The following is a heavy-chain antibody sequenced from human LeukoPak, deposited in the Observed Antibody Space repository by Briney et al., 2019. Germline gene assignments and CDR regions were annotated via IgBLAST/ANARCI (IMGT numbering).Heavy chain of an antibody. D-gene: IGHD3-22*01. CDR2: ISGSGSTK. CDR3: ARMGTMSDAFDI. CDR1: GFPFSSYW. Sequence: GGSLRLSCVASGFPFSSYWMTWVRQAPGKGLEWVSYISGSGSTKYYADSVKGRFTISRDNAKNSLYLQMNSLRADDTAVYYCARMGTMSDAFDIWGQGTMVTVSS. V-gene: IGHV3-48*04. J-gene: IGHJ3*02.